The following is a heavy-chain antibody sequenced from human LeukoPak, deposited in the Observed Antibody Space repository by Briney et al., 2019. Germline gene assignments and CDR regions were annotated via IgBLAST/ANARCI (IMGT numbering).Heavy chain of an antibody. CDR1: GFTFSRFG. CDR2: ISSAGGYI. Sequence: PGRSLRLSCAASGFTFSRFGMHWVRQAPGNGLEWVSSISSAGGYIHYADSVKGRFTISRDNAKNSLYLQMNSLRVEDTAIYYSARDEGSDYYYYMDVWGKGTTVTVSS. V-gene: IGHV3-21*01. J-gene: IGHJ6*03. CDR3: ARDEGSDYYYYMDV. D-gene: IGHD6-19*01.